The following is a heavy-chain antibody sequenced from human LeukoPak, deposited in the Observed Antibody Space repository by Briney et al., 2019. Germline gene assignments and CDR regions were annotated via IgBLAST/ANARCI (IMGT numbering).Heavy chain of an antibody. CDR1: GFTFSSYW. V-gene: IGHV3-74*01. Sequence: GSLRLSCAASGFTFSSYWMHWVRQAPGKGLVWVSRINSEGSSTSYADSVKGRFTISRDNAKNTLYLQMNSLRAEDTAVYYCARDGAYYDSSGYYLSWGQGTLVTVSS. J-gene: IGHJ5*02. CDR2: INSEGSST. D-gene: IGHD3-22*01. CDR3: ARDGAYYDSSGYYLS.